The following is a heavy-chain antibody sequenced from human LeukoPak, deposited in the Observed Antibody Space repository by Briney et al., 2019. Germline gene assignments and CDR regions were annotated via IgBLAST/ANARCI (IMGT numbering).Heavy chain of an antibody. D-gene: IGHD6-19*01. Sequence: SETLSLTCAVSGGSFSGYYWSWIRQPPGKGLEWIGEINHSGSTNYNPSLKSRVTISVDTSKNQFSLRLSSVTAADTAVYYCARVLEGSSGQHWYFDLWGRGTLVTVSS. V-gene: IGHV4-34*01. CDR2: INHSGST. CDR1: GGSFSGYY. J-gene: IGHJ2*01. CDR3: ARVLEGSSGQHWYFDL.